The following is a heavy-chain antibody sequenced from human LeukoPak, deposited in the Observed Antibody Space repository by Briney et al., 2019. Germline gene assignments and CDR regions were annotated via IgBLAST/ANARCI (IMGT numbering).Heavy chain of an antibody. J-gene: IGHJ6*03. CDR2: INPNSGGT. D-gene: IGHD3-9*01. V-gene: IGHV1-2*02. CDR3: ARAGAPTVDILTGYYYYYYMDV. CDR1: GYTFTGYY. Sequence: ASVKVSCKASGYTFTGYYMHWVRQAPGQGLEWMGWINPNSGGTNYAQRFQGRVTMTRDTSISTAYMELSRLRSDDTAVYYCARAGAPTVDILTGYYYYYYMDVWGKGTTVTISS.